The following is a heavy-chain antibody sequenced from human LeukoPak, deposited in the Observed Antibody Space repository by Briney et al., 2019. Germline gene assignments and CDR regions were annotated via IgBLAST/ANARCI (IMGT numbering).Heavy chain of an antibody. Sequence: ASVKVSCKASGYTFTGYYMHWVRQAPGQGLEWMGWINPNSGGTNYAQKFQGRVTMTRDTSISTAYMELSRLRSDDTAVYYCASCRGYGDYGYYYYYMDVWGKGTTVTISS. CDR1: GYTFTGYY. CDR3: ASCRGYGDYGYYYYYMDV. J-gene: IGHJ6*03. CDR2: INPNSGGT. V-gene: IGHV1-2*02. D-gene: IGHD4-17*01.